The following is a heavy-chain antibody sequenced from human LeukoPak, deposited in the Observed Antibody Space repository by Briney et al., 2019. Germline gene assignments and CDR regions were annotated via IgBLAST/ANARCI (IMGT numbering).Heavy chain of an antibody. J-gene: IGHJ5*02. V-gene: IGHV4-59*07. CDR1: SGSISSYY. CDR3: ARGYDFWSGFLWFDP. CDR2: FYYSGSA. D-gene: IGHD3-3*01. Sequence: KSSDTLSLTCTVWSGSISSYYWSCIRQPPGKALEWIGYFYYSGSATYSPSIKSGVTISVDTSKNQFSLKLSSVTAADTAVYYCARGYDFWSGFLWFDPWGQGTLVTVSS.